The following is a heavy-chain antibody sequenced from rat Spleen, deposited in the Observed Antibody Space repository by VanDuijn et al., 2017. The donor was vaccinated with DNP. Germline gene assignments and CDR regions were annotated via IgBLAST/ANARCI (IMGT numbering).Heavy chain of an antibody. J-gene: IGHJ2*01. CDR3: AKLRVYYFDY. D-gene: IGHD1-11*01. Sequence: EVQLVESGGGLVQPGRSLKLSCAASGFTFSNYDMAWVRQAPTKGLEWVASISTSGGSTYYRDSVKGRFTVSRDNAKSTLYLQMDSLRSEDTATYYCAKLRVYYFDYWGQGVMVTVSS. CDR2: ISTSGGST. V-gene: IGHV5-25*01. CDR1: GFTFSNYD.